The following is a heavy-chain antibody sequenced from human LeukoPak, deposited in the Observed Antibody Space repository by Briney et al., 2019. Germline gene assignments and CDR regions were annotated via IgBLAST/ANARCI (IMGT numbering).Heavy chain of an antibody. CDR3: ASGRYGGNAFDI. D-gene: IGHD4-23*01. CDR1: GGSLSTYY. Sequence: SETLSLTCTVSGGSLSTYYWSWIRQPAGKGLEWIGRIYTSGSNNYNPSLKSRITMSVDTSKNQFSLKLSSVTAADTAVYYCASGRYGGNAFDIWGQGTMVTVSS. J-gene: IGHJ3*02. V-gene: IGHV4-4*07. CDR2: IYTSGSN.